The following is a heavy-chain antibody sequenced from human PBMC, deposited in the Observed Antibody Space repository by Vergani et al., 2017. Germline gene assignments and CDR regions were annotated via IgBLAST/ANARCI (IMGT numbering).Heavy chain of an antibody. Sequence: QLQLQESGPGLVKPSETLSLTCTVSGGSISSSSYYWGWIRQPPGKGLEWIGSIYYSGSTYYNPSLKSRVTISVDTSKNQFSLKLSSVTAADTAVYYCGRVGWGQYNFDYWGQGTLVTVSS. CDR3: GRVGWGQYNFDY. D-gene: IGHD6-6*01. CDR1: GGSISSSSYY. V-gene: IGHV4-39*07. CDR2: IYYSGST. J-gene: IGHJ4*02.